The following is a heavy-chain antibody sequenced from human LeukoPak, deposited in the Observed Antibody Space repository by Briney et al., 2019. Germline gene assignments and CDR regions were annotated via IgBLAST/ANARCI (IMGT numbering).Heavy chain of an antibody. J-gene: IGHJ4*02. CDR3: ARSWAGMYYPFYYFDY. V-gene: IGHV4-30-2*01. D-gene: IGHD1-26*01. Sequence: SQTLSLTCTVSGGSISSGGYYWSWIRQPPGKGLEWIAEINHRGTTHYNPSLKSRVNISADTSKNQFSLHLDSVTAADTAVYYCARSWAGMYYPFYYFDYWGQGTLVSVSS. CDR2: INHRGTT. CDR1: GGSISSGGYY.